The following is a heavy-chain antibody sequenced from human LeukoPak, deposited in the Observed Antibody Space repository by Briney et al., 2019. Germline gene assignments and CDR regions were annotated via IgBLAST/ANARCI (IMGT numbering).Heavy chain of an antibody. J-gene: IGHJ4*02. V-gene: IGHV3-20*04. CDR3: AAGDRNGWYFDY. Sequence: GGSLRLSCAASGSTFDDHGMSWVRQVPGKGLEWVSGINWNGSSTGYADSVKGRFTISRDNAKNSLYLQMSSLRAEDTALYYCAAGDRNGWYFDYWGQGTLVTVSS. CDR2: INWNGSST. CDR1: GSTFDDHG. D-gene: IGHD6-19*01.